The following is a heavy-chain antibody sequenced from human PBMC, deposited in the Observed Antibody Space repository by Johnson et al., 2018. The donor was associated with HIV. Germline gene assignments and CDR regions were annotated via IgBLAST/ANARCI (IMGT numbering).Heavy chain of an antibody. J-gene: IGHJ3*02. Sequence: VQLVESGGGVVQPGGSLRLSCAASGFTFDDYAMHWVRQAPGKGLEWVSAISGSGGSTYYAGSVKGRFTISRDNSKNTLYLQMNSLKTEDTAVYYCTTDHYFLDALDIWGQGTMVTVSS. CDR2: ISGSGGST. CDR1: GFTFDDYA. CDR3: TTDHYFLDALDI. D-gene: IGHD2/OR15-2a*01. V-gene: IGHV3-23*04.